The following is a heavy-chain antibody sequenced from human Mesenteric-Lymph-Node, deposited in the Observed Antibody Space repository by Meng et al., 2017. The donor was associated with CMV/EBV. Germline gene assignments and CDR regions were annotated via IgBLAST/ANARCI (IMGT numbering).Heavy chain of an antibody. Sequence: GESLKISCAASGFNFSDYYMNWIRQTPGKGLEWVSYISSRGNFIYYADSLKGRFTMSRDNAKKTLYLQMNSLRAEDTAVYYCAKDIEEMATIRGAFDIWGQGTMVTVSS. CDR1: GFNFSDYY. CDR3: AKDIEEMATIRGAFDI. CDR2: ISSRGNFI. V-gene: IGHV3-11*04. D-gene: IGHD5-24*01. J-gene: IGHJ3*02.